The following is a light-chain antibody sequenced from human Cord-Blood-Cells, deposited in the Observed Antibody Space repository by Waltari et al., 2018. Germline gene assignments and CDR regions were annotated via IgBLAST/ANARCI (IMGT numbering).Light chain of an antibody. Sequence: DIQMTQSPSTLSASVGDRVTITCRASQSISSWLAWYQQKPGKAPKLLSYDASSLESGVPSRFSGSGSGTEFTLTISSLQPDDFATYCQQYNSYSRGYTFGQGTKLEIK. V-gene: IGKV1-5*01. CDR1: QSISSW. CDR2: DAS. CDR3: QQYNSYSRGYT. J-gene: IGKJ2*01.